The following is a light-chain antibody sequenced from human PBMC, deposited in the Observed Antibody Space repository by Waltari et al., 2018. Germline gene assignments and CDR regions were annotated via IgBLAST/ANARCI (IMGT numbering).Light chain of an antibody. V-gene: IGKV3-15*01. Sequence: ELVMTQSPATLSLSAGDRAALSCTASQSIGNNVAWYQQRPGQAPRLLLYAASTRATGVPSRFSGSGSGTEFSLAISSLQSDDFGVYYCHQYNDRPWTFGQGTRVEF. CDR1: QSIGNN. CDR2: AAS. J-gene: IGKJ1*01. CDR3: HQYNDRPWT.